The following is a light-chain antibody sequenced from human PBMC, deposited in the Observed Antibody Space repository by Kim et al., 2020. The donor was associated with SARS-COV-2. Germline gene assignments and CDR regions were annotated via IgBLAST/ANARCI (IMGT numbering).Light chain of an antibody. J-gene: IGLJ2*01. CDR2: EDT. CDR1: NANNGMNS. V-gene: IGLV1-51*01. CDR3: ETWDSSLNAVF. Sequence: GQTVAISGTGSNANNGMNSVCWFQQLPGPAPNLVIYEDTDRPSEIPDRFSASRSGTSDTPGMSGRQPGDEAIYYCETWDSSLNAVFFGGGTQLTVL.